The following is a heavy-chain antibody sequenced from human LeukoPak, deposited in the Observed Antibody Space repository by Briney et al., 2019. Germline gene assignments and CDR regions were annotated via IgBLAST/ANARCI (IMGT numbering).Heavy chain of an antibody. D-gene: IGHD6-13*01. CDR2: ISSSSSYI. V-gene: IGHV3-21*01. Sequence: GGSLRLSCAASGFTFSSYGMHWVRQAPGKGLEWVSSISSSSSYIYYADSVKGRFTISRDNAKNSLYLQMNSLRAEDTAVYYCARVYSSSWVDYWGQGTLVTVSS. J-gene: IGHJ4*02. CDR3: ARVYSSSWVDY. CDR1: GFTFSSYG.